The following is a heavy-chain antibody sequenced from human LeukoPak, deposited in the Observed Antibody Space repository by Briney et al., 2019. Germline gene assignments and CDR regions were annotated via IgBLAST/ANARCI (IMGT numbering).Heavy chain of an antibody. D-gene: IGHD3-10*01. Sequence: GGSLRLSCAASGFNLGNYAMSWFRQAPGKGLEWVSAISGNGFNTYYADSVEGRFTISGESSGNTLSLQMHNLRAEDTAVYYCAKGVRLWFAFYFDYWGQGTLVTVSS. CDR1: GFNLGNYA. CDR2: ISGNGFNT. J-gene: IGHJ4*02. V-gene: IGHV3-23*01. CDR3: AKGVRLWFAFYFDY.